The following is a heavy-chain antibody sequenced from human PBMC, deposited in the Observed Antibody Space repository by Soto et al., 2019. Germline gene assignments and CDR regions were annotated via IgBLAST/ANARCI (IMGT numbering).Heavy chain of an antibody. Sequence: ASVKVSCKASGYTFTSYAMHWVRQAPGQRLEWMGWINAGNGNTKYSQKFQGRATITRDTSASTAYMELSSLRSEDTAVYYCARDLGANYYYDSSGIDYWGQGTLVTVSS. V-gene: IGHV1-3*01. D-gene: IGHD3-22*01. CDR3: ARDLGANYYYDSSGIDY. CDR1: GYTFTSYA. CDR2: INAGNGNT. J-gene: IGHJ4*02.